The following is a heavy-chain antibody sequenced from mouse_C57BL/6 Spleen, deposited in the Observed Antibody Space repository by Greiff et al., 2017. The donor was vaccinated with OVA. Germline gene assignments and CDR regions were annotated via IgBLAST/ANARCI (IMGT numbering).Heavy chain of an antibody. D-gene: IGHD1-1*01. V-gene: IGHV1-72*01. CDR1: GYTFTSYW. CDR3: ARLEVITTVVANYFDY. J-gene: IGHJ2*01. Sequence: VQLQQPGAELVKPGASVKLSCKASGYTFTSYWMHWVKQRPGRGLEWIGRIDPNSGGTKYNEKFKSKATLTVDKPSSTAYMQLSSLTSEDSAVYYCARLEVITTVVANYFDYWGQGTTLTVSS. CDR2: IDPNSGGT.